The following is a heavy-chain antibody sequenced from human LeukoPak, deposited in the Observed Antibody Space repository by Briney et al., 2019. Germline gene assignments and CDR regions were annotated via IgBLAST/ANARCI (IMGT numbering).Heavy chain of an antibody. CDR2: INHSGST. V-gene: IGHV4-34*01. Sequence: SETLSLTCAVYGGSFSGYYWSWIRQPPGKGLEGIGEINHSGSTNYNPSLKSRVTIPVDTSKNQFSLKLSSVTAADTAVYYCARGIQLWLLSFRREKNWFDPWGQGTLVTVSS. D-gene: IGHD5-18*01. CDR3: ARGIQLWLLSFRREKNWFDP. J-gene: IGHJ5*02. CDR1: GGSFSGYY.